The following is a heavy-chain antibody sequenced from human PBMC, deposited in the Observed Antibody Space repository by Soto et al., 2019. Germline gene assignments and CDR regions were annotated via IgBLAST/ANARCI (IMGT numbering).Heavy chain of an antibody. V-gene: IGHV1-18*01. J-gene: IGHJ6*02. D-gene: IGHD3-16*01. CDR1: GYILVNYG. CDR3: AMVDNYVSPTPQDV. Sequence: QVQLVQSGDEVRKPGSSVKVSCKASGYILVNYGIAWVRQAPGQGLEWMGWISPYSGNTHYASKVQGRLTMTTDTYTSTAYMDLGSVNSDDKAVYYCAMVDNYVSPTPQDVWGQGNTDTVSS. CDR2: ISPYSGNT.